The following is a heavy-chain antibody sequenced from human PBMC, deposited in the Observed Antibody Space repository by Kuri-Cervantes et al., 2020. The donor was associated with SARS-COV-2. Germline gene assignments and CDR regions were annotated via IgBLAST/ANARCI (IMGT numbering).Heavy chain of an antibody. J-gene: IGHJ3*02. CDR3: AHKRNKGAFDI. D-gene: IGHD1/OR15-1a*01. CDR2: IFSNDEK. CDR1: GFSLSNARMG. V-gene: IGHV2-26*01. Sequence: SGPTLVKPTETLTLTCTVSGFSLSNARMGVSWIRQPPGKALEWLAHIFSNDEKSYGTSLKSRLTISKDTSKSQVVLTMTNMDPVDTATYYCAHKRNKGAFDIWGQGTMVTVSS.